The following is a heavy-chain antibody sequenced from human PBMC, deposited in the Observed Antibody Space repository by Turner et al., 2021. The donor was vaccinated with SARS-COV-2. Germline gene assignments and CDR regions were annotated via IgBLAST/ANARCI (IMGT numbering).Heavy chain of an antibody. CDR2: ISGSGSYT. CDR3: AKTRDYYYDSSDYPDY. Sequence: VQLLESGGGLVQLGGSLRLSCAASGFNFNKYAMAWVRQAPGKGLEWVSCISGSGSYTYYADSVKGRVTISRDNSKNTLYLQVNSLRAEDTAVYYCAKTRDYYYDSSDYPDYWGQGTLVTVSS. D-gene: IGHD3-22*01. V-gene: IGHV3-23*01. CDR1: GFNFNKYA. J-gene: IGHJ4*02.